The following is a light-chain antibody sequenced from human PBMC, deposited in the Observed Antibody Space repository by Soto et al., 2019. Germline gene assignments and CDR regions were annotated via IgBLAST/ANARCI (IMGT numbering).Light chain of an antibody. J-gene: IGKJ2*01. Sequence: IQMTQSPSSLSASVGDRVTITCRASLSIKIHLSWYQQKPGKAPLLLIYGASTLQNVVPSRFSGSGSGTDFTLTISSLQPDDFATYYCLQSYSTPFTFGQGTKLEVK. CDR2: GAS. CDR1: LSIKIH. V-gene: IGKV1-39*01. CDR3: LQSYSTPFT.